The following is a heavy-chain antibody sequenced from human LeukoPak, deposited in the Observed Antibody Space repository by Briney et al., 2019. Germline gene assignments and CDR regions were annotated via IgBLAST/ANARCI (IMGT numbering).Heavy chain of an antibody. CDR2: ISYSGIT. CDR3: ARDRGLRYGYSFLDS. D-gene: IGHD5-24*01. CDR1: DGSIRSGVYY. Sequence: PSETLSLTCTVSDGSIRSGVYYWSWIRQHPGKGLEWIGYISYSGITYSNPSLKSRVTISVGTSKRQFSLRLNSVTPADTAVYYCARDRGLRYGYSFLDSWGQGALVTVSS. V-gene: IGHV4-31*03. J-gene: IGHJ5*01.